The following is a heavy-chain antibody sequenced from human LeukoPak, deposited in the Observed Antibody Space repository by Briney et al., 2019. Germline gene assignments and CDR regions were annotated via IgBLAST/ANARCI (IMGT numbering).Heavy chain of an antibody. CDR2: ISISGDGT. V-gene: IGHV3-23*01. Sequence: GGSLRLSCAASGFTFTRYALSWVRQAPGKGLEWVSAISISGDGTYYADSVKGRFTISRDNSRNMLFLQMNSLITEDTAVYYCAKDLLFPKFGSESWGQGTLVTVSS. J-gene: IGHJ5*02. CDR3: AKDLLFPKFGSES. D-gene: IGHD2-21*02. CDR1: GFTFTRYA.